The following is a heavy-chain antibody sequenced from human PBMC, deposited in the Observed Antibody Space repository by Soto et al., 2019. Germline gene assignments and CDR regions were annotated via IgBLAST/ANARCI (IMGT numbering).Heavy chain of an antibody. V-gene: IGHV1-18*01. CDR2: ISAYNGNT. Sequence: ASVKVSCKASGYTFTSYGISWERQAPGQGLEWMGWISAYNGNTHYEEKLQGRVTLTTDTSTSTAYMELRSLRSDDTAVYFCARGGQWDFLSDYWGQGTLVTVSS. J-gene: IGHJ4*02. CDR3: ARGGQWDFLSDY. D-gene: IGHD1-26*01. CDR1: GYTFTSYG.